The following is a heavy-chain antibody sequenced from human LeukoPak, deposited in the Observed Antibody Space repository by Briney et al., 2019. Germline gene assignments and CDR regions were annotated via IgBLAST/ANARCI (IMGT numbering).Heavy chain of an antibody. Sequence: SETLSLTCAVYGGSFSGYYWSWIRQPPGKGLEWIGEINHSGSTNYNPSLKSRVTISVDTPKNQFSLKLSSVTAADTAVYYCARDRVVFDYWGQGTLVTVSS. CDR2: INHSGST. V-gene: IGHV4-34*01. CDR3: ARDRVVFDY. J-gene: IGHJ4*02. CDR1: GGSFSGYY. D-gene: IGHD3-10*01.